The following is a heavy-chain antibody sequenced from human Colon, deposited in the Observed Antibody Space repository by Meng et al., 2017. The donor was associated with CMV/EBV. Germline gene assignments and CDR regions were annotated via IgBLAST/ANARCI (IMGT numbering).Heavy chain of an antibody. Sequence: GESLKISCAASGFSFGDYGMTWVRQAPGKGLEWVSGINWNGGSTGYVDSVKGRFTISRDNAKNSLYLQMNSLRAEDTAIYYCARDAADFWSGHFYGMDVWGQGTTVTVSS. D-gene: IGHD3-3*01. J-gene: IGHJ6*02. CDR2: INWNGGST. CDR3: ARDAADFWSGHFYGMDV. V-gene: IGHV3-20*04. CDR1: GFSFGDYG.